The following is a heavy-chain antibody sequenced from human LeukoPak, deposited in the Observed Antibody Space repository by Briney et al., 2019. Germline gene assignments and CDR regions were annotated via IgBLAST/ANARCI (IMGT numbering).Heavy chain of an antibody. J-gene: IGHJ2*01. CDR1: GFIFSNYV. Sequence: GSLRLSCAASGFIFSNYVLHWVRQPPGKGLEWVAVISYDGSNKYYADSVKGRFTISRDNAKNSLYLQMNSLRAEDTAVYYCARDLLREYFDLWGRGTLVTVSS. V-gene: IGHV3-30-3*01. CDR3: ARDLLREYFDL. CDR2: ISYDGSNK. D-gene: IGHD4-17*01.